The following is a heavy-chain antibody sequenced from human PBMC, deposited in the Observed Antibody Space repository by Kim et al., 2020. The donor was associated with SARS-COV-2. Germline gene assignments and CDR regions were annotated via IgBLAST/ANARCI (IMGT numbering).Heavy chain of an antibody. CDR1: GFTFSSYA. Sequence: GGSLRLSCAASGFTFSSYAMHWVRQAPGKGLEWVAVICYDGSNKYYADSVKGRFTIYRDNSKNTLYLQMNSLRAEDTAVYYCAKFWSGYYSAYYYGMDVWGQGTTVTVSS. J-gene: IGHJ6*02. D-gene: IGHD3-3*01. V-gene: IGHV3-33*06. CDR2: ICYDGSNK. CDR3: AKFWSGYYSAYYYGMDV.